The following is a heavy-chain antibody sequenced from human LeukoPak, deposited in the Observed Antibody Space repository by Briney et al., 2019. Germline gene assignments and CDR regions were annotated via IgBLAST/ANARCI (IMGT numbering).Heavy chain of an antibody. CDR3: AGNLGY. D-gene: IGHD1-14*01. V-gene: IGHV3-7*01. Sequence: PGGSLRLSCAASGFSFSSYWMSWVRQAPGKGLEWVANIKRDGSEKHYVDSVKGRFTISRDNAKNSLYLQMDSLRAEDTAVYYCAGNLGYWGQGTLVTVSS. J-gene: IGHJ4*02. CDR1: GFSFSSYW. CDR2: IKRDGSEK.